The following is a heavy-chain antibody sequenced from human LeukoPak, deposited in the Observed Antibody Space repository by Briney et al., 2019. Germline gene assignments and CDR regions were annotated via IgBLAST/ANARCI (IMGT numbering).Heavy chain of an antibody. CDR1: GFTFSSYS. Sequence: GGSLRLSCAASGFTFSSYSMNWVRQAPGKGLEWVSKISGRSSTIYYADSLKGRFTISRDNAKNSLYLQMNSLRAEDTAVYYCARELGHFDYWGQGTLVIVSS. D-gene: IGHD7-27*01. J-gene: IGHJ4*02. V-gene: IGHV3-48*01. CDR2: ISGRSSTI. CDR3: ARELGHFDY.